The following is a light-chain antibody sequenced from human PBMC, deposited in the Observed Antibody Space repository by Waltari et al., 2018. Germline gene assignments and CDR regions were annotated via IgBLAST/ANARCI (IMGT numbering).Light chain of an antibody. CDR1: QGISSY. CDR2: AAS. Sequence: IQLTQSPSSLSASVGDRVNITCRASQGISSYLAWYQQKPGKAPNLLIYAASTLQSGVPSRFSGSGSGTDFTLTISSLQPEDFATYYCQQRNSYLTFGQGTRL. J-gene: IGKJ5*01. V-gene: IGKV1-9*01. CDR3: QQRNSYLT.